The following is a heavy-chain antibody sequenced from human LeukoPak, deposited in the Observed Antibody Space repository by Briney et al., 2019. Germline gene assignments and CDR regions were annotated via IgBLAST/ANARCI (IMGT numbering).Heavy chain of an antibody. D-gene: IGHD6-13*01. CDR1: GFTFSNYA. CDR2: ISGSGINT. Sequence: GGSLRLSCAASGFTFSNYAMSWVRQAPGKGLEWVSGISGSGINTYYADSVKGRFTISRDNAKNSLYLQMNSLRAEDTAVYYCARASSSWSYYFDYWGQGTLVTVSS. V-gene: IGHV3-23*01. J-gene: IGHJ4*02. CDR3: ARASSSWSYYFDY.